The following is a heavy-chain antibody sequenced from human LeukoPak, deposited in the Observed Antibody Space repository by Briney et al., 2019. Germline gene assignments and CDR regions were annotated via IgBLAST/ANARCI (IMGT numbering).Heavy chain of an antibody. CDR2: ISSDGLST. V-gene: IGHV3-64*01. CDR3: ARSTDGSAHFDY. Sequence: GGSLRLSCSASEFTFSTYGMHWVRQTPGKGLEYVSGISSDGLSTYYANSVKGRFTISRDNAKNTLYLQMGSLKTEDMAVYYCARSTDGSAHFDYWGQGTLVTVFS. CDR1: EFTFSTYG. D-gene: IGHD1-1*01. J-gene: IGHJ4*02.